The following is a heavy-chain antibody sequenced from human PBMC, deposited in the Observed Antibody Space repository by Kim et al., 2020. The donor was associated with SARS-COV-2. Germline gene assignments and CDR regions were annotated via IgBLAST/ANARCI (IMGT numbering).Heavy chain of an antibody. J-gene: IGHJ4*02. CDR1: GGSISSSSYY. Sequence: SETLSLTCTVSGGSISSSSYYWGWIRQPPGKGLEWIGSIYYSGSTYYNPSLKSRVTISVDTSKNQFSLKLSSVTAADTAVYYCARHDSFSGPFDYWGQGTLLTVSS. D-gene: IGHD3-22*01. CDR2: IYYSGST. V-gene: IGHV4-39*01. CDR3: ARHDSFSGPFDY.